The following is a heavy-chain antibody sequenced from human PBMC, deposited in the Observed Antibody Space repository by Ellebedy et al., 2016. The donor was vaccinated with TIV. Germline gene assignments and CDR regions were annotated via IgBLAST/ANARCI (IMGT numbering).Heavy chain of an antibody. CDR2: ISAGGGST. V-gene: IGHV3-23*01. CDR1: GFTFSTYA. Sequence: PGGSLRLSCAASGFTFSTYAMSWVRQAPGKGLEWVSGISAGGGSTYYADSEKGRCTISRDNSKNILYLQMNSLRAEDTAIYYCAKPRGRLATIPPDYWGQGTLVTVSS. D-gene: IGHD5-24*01. J-gene: IGHJ4*02. CDR3: AKPRGRLATIPPDY.